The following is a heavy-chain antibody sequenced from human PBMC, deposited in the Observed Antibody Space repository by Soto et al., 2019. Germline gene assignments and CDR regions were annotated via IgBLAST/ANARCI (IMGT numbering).Heavy chain of an antibody. Sequence: QVQLQEPGPGLVKPSQTLSLTCTVSGGSISSGGYYWSWIRQHPGKGLEWIGYIYYSGSTYYNPSLKSRVTISVDTSKNQFSLKLSSVTAADTAVYYCARVMDEYSYGYHFDYWGQGTLVTVSS. CDR3: ARVMDEYSYGYHFDY. CDR2: IYYSGST. D-gene: IGHD5-18*01. J-gene: IGHJ4*02. CDR1: GGSISSGGYY. V-gene: IGHV4-31*03.